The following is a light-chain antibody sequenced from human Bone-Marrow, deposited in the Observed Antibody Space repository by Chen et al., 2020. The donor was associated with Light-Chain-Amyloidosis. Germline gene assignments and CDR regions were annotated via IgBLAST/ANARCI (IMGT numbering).Light chain of an antibody. CDR2: EVT. CDR1: SSDVGGDNH. CDR3: SSYTITNTLV. V-gene: IGLV2-14*01. Sequence: QSALTQPPSVSGSPGQSITISCTGTSSDVGGDNHVSWYQQHPDKAPKLMIYEVTNRPSWVPGRFSGSKSDNTASLTISGLQTEDEADYFCSSYTITNTLVFGSGTRVTVL. J-gene: IGLJ1*01.